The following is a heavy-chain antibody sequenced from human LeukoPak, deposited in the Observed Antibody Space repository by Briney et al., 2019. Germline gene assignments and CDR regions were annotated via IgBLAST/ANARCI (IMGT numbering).Heavy chain of an antibody. J-gene: IGHJ3*02. CDR1: GGSISSSSYY. D-gene: IGHD6-19*01. CDR2: IYYRGSA. V-gene: IGHV4-39*01. Sequence: PSETLSLTCTVSGGSISSSSYYGGWIRQPPGKGLEWIGSIYYRGSAYYNTSLESRVTISVDTSKNQFSLMLRSVTAADTAMYYCARKYSSGRNPCDAFDMWGQGTMVTVSS. CDR3: ARKYSSGRNPCDAFDM.